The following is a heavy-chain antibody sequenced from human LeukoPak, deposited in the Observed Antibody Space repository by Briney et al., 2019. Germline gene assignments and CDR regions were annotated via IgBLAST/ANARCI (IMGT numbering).Heavy chain of an antibody. CDR1: GFSFSDAW. CDR3: TTVFYYGSGNH. J-gene: IGHJ5*02. D-gene: IGHD3-10*01. Sequence: MPGGSLRLSCAASGFSFSDAWMSWVRQIPGKGLEWVGRIESKTDGGTTDYAAPVKGRFTISRDDSTNTLYLQMNSLKSEDTAVYYCTTVFYYGSGNHWGQGTLVTVSS. CDR2: IESKTDGGTT. V-gene: IGHV3-15*04.